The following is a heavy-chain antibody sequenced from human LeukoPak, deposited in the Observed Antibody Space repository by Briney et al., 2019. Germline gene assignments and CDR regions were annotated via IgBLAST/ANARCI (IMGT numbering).Heavy chain of an antibody. J-gene: IGHJ4*02. CDR3: ARDRGYDFWSGRERAFDY. CDR1: GFTFSSYS. Sequence: PGGSLRLSCAASGFTFSSYSMNWVRQAPGKGLEWVSSISSSSSYIYYADSVKGRFTISRDNAKNSLYLQMNSLRAEDTAVYYCARDRGYDFWSGRERAFDYWGQGTLVTVSS. V-gene: IGHV3-21*01. CDR2: ISSSSSYI. D-gene: IGHD3-3*01.